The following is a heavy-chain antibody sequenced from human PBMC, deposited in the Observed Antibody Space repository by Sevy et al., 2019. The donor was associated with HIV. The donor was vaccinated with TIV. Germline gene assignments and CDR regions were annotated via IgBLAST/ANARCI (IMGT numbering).Heavy chain of an antibody. CDR2: MNPSSGST. V-gene: IGHV1-2*02. D-gene: IGHD2-15*01. Sequence: ASVKVSCKASGYTFTDYYIHWVRQAPGQGLEWVGWMNPSSGSTLYAQKFKARVTMTRDTSMTTACMDLTNLESDDTAVYFCARAIKATYCSDSNCRHFDSWGQGTLVTVSS. CDR3: ARAIKATYCSDSNCRHFDS. CDR1: GYTFTDYY. J-gene: IGHJ4*02.